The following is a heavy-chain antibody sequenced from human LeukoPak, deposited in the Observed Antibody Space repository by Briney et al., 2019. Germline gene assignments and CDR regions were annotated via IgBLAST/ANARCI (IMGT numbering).Heavy chain of an antibody. CDR3: AKNLPIVD. CDR1: GFTVGTNY. D-gene: IGHD2-15*01. J-gene: IGHJ4*02. CDR2: LYSGDST. V-gene: IGHV3-53*01. Sequence: GGSLRLSCAASGFTVGTNYMSWVRQAPEKGLEWVSVLYSGDSTYYADPVKGRFTISRDNSKNTLYLQMNSLRVEDTAVYYCAKNLPIVDWGQGTLVSVSS.